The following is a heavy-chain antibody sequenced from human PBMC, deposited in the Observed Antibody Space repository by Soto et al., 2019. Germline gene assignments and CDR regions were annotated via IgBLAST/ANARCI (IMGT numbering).Heavy chain of an antibody. J-gene: IGHJ4*02. V-gene: IGHV4-31*03. CDR3: ARDSTDYGDFACFDY. CDR1: GGSISSGGYY. Sequence: TLSLTCTVSGGSISSGGYYWSWIRQHPGKGLEWIGYIYYSGSTYYNPSLKSRVTISVDTSKNQFSLKLSSVTAADTAVYYCARDSTDYGDFACFDYWGQGTLVTVSS. D-gene: IGHD4-17*01. CDR2: IYYSGST.